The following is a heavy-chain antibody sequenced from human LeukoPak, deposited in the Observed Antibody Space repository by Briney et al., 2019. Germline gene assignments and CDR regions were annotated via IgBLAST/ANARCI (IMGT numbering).Heavy chain of an antibody. D-gene: IGHD2-2*02. CDR1: GGSFSGYY. CDR2: INRSGST. J-gene: IGHJ6*02. CDR3: ARDPYVWVPAAILHYYYGMDV. V-gene: IGHV4-34*01. Sequence: SETLSLTCAVYGGSFSGYYWSWIRQPPGKGLEWIGEINRSGSTNYNPSLKSRVTVSVDTSKNQFSLKLSSVTAADTAVYYCARDPYVWVPAAILHYYYGMDVWGQGATVTVSS.